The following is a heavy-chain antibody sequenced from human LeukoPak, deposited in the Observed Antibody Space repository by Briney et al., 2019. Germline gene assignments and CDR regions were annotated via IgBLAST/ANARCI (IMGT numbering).Heavy chain of an antibody. CDR3: ARAGWYELPRYAFDI. V-gene: IGHV1-18*01. D-gene: IGHD6-19*01. Sequence: RASVKVSCKASGYTFTSYGISWVRQAPGQGLEWMGWISAYNGYTNYAQKLQGRVTITTDTSTSTAYMELRSLRSDDTAVYYCARAGWYELPRYAFDIWGQGTMVTVSS. CDR2: ISAYNGYT. CDR1: GYTFTSYG. J-gene: IGHJ3*02.